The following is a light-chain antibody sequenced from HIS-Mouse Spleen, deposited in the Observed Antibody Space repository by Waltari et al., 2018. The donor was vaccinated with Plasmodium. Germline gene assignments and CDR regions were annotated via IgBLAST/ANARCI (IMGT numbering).Light chain of an antibody. V-gene: IGKV3-15*01. CDR3: QQYNNWPPYT. CDR1: QSVSSN. Sequence: EIAMTHSPATLSVSPGASATLSCRASQSVSSNLSWYQQKPAPAPRLLIYGASTRATGIPARFSGSGSGTEFTLTISSLQSEDFAVYYCQQYNNWPPYTFGQGTKLEIK. CDR2: GAS. J-gene: IGKJ2*01.